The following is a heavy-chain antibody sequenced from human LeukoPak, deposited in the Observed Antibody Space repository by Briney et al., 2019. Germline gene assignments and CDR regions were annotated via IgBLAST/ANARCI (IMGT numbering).Heavy chain of an antibody. CDR3: ARDRGGSNWNYHFDY. CDR1: GGSISGGGYS. V-gene: IGHV4-30-4*07. D-gene: IGHD1-7*01. J-gene: IGHJ4*02. CDR2: IFYSGTT. Sequence: SQTLSLTCAVSGGSISGGGYSWSWIRQPPGKGLEWIGYIFYSGTTYYNPSLRSRVTISVDTSKNQCSLKLSSVTAADTAVYYCARDRGGSNWNYHFDYWGQGTLVTVSS.